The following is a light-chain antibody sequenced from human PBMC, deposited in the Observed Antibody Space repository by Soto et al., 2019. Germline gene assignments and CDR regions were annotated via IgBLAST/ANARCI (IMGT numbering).Light chain of an antibody. CDR3: QQYNNWPPIT. CDR2: AAS. Sequence: EIVMTQSPATLSVSPGERATLSCRASQSVSGNLAWYQQKPGQAPRLLIYAASTRATGIPARFSGGGSGTEFTLTISILQSEDVAVYYCQQYNNWPPITFGPGTKVDIK. V-gene: IGKV3-15*01. CDR1: QSVSGN. J-gene: IGKJ3*01.